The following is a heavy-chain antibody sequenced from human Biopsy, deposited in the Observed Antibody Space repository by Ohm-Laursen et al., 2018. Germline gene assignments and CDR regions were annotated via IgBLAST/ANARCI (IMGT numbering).Heavy chain of an antibody. CDR1: GYIFTGYY. D-gene: IGHD2-15*01. Sequence: ASVKVSCKASGYIFTGYYMHWVRQAPGQGLEWMGWINPHSGTTKFAQDFQGRVTMTRDTSITTAYMELRRLRSDDTAVYYCAKGQDLRGGAEYFQHWGQGALVTVSS. CDR3: AKGQDLRGGAEYFQH. V-gene: IGHV1-2*02. CDR2: INPHSGTT. J-gene: IGHJ1*01.